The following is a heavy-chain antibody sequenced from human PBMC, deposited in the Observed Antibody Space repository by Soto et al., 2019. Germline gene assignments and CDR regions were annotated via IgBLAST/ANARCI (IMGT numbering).Heavy chain of an antibody. J-gene: IGHJ4*02. Sequence: ASVKVSCKXSGGTFSSYAISWVRQAPGQGLEWMGGIIPIFGTANYAQKFQGRVTITADESTSTAYMELSSLRSEDTAVYYCARAGIAAAGKGLYFDYWGQGTLVTVSS. CDR2: IIPIFGTA. CDR3: ARAGIAAAGKGLYFDY. V-gene: IGHV1-69*13. CDR1: GGTFSSYA. D-gene: IGHD6-13*01.